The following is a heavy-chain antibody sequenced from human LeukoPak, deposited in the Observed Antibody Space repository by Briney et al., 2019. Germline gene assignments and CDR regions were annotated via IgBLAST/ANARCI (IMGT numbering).Heavy chain of an antibody. J-gene: IGHJ4*02. CDR1: GGTFSSYA. CDR3: ARDGGGVYYYDSSGYYRFDY. D-gene: IGHD3-22*01. CDR2: IIPIFGTA. Sequence: SVKVSCKASGGTFSSYAISWVRQAPGQGLEWMGGIIPIFGTANYAQKFQGRVTITADESTSTAYMELSSLRSEDTAVYYCARDGGGVYYYDSSGYYRFDYWGQGTLVTVSS. V-gene: IGHV1-69*13.